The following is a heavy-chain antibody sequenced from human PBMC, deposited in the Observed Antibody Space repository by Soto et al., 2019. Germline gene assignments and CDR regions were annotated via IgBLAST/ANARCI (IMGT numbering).Heavy chain of an antibody. Sequence: EVQLVESGGGLVKPGGALRLSCAASGFTFSNAWMNWVRQAPGKGLEWVGRIKSKTDGGTTDYSAPVRGRFTISRDDSKNILYLQMNSLKTEDTVVYYCTPGAAYSGLAWYYWGQGTLVTVAS. CDR2: IKSKTDGGTT. D-gene: IGHD5-12*01. CDR1: GFTFSNAW. CDR3: TPGAAYSGLAWYY. V-gene: IGHV3-15*01. J-gene: IGHJ4*02.